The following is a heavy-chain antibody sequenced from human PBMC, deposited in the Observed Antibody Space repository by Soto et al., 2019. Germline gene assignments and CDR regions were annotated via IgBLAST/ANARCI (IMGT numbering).Heavy chain of an antibody. V-gene: IGHV3-48*03. Sequence: EVQLVESGGGFVQPGGSLRLSCAASGFAFSTYEMNWVRQAPGTGLEWVSYISSSGTSIIYADSVKGRFTISRDNAESSLYLHLNSVRAEDTAVYYCARERSGDYSYDGMDVWGRGTTVTVSS. CDR3: ARERSGDYSYDGMDV. D-gene: IGHD3-3*01. CDR2: ISSSGTSI. J-gene: IGHJ6*02. CDR1: GFAFSTYE.